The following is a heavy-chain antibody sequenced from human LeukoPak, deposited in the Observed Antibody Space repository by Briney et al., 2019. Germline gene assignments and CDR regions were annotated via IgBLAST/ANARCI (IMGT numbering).Heavy chain of an antibody. D-gene: IGHD7-27*01. CDR3: VRTPPNWGADF. CDR1: GYTFTSYD. V-gene: IGHV1-8*01. J-gene: IGHJ4*02. CDR2: MSPNSGNT. Sequence: ASVKVSCKASGYTFTSYDINWMRQATGQGLEWMGWMSPNSGNTGYAQKFQGRVTMTRDTSTGTAYLEPSSLRSEDSAVYYCVRTPPNWGADFWGQGTLVTVSS.